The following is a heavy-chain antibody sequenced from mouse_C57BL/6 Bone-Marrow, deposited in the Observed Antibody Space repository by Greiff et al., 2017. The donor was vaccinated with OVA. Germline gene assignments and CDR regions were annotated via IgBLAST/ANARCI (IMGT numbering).Heavy chain of an antibody. CDR3: ARRYYYGSSLDY. V-gene: IGHV5-17*01. J-gene: IGHJ2*01. D-gene: IGHD1-1*01. CDR1: GFTFSDYG. CDR2: ISSGSSTI. Sequence: EVQRVESGGGLVKPGGSLKLSCAASGFTFSDYGMHWVRQAPEKGLEWVAYISSGSSTIYYADTVKGRFTITRDNAKNTLFLQMTSLRSEDTAMYYCARRYYYGSSLDYWGQGTTLTVSS.